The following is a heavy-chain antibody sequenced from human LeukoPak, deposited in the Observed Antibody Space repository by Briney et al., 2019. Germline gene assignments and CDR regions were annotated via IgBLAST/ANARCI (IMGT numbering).Heavy chain of an antibody. D-gene: IGHD2-2*01. CDR2: ISGSGGST. J-gene: IGHJ4*02. Sequence: GGSLRLSCAASGFTFSSFGMSWVRQAPGKGLEWVSAISGSGGSTYYADSVKGRFTISRDNSKNTLYLQMNSLRAEDTAVYYCAKEFLGIVVVPAAADYWGQGTLVTVSS. CDR1: GFTFSSFG. CDR3: AKEFLGIVVVPAAADY. V-gene: IGHV3-23*01.